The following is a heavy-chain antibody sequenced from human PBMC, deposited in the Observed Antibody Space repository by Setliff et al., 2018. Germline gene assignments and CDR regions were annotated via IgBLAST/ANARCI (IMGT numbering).Heavy chain of an antibody. D-gene: IGHD3-22*01. CDR3: ARAGKYFDDTSGYYYDRDYYFYRDV. CDR2: INPNSGGT. V-gene: IGHV1-2*02. Sequence: GASVKVSCKASGYTFTGYYIHWVRQAPGQGLEYMGWINPNSGGTNYAPKFQGRVTMTRDTSISTVYMEVSRLRSDDTAVYFCARAGKYFDDTSGYYYDRDYYFYRDVWGKGTTVTSP. CDR1: GYTFTGYY. J-gene: IGHJ6*03.